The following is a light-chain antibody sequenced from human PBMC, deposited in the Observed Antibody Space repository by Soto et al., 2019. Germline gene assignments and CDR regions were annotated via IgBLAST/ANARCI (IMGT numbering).Light chain of an antibody. CDR3: QQSDTTPYT. CDR1: QTIGTF. CDR2: DTS. V-gene: IGKV1-39*01. J-gene: IGKJ2*01. Sequence: DIQMTQSPSSLSASVGDRVTIACRASQTIGTFLNWYQQETGKAPKVLIYDTSSLQYGVPSRFSGSGSGTDFTLTISSLQPEDFATYFCQQSDTTPYTFGQGTILEI.